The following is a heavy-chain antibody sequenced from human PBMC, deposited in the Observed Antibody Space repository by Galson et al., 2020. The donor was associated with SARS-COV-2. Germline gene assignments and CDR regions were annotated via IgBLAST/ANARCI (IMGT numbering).Heavy chain of an antibody. Sequence: GESLKISCAASGFTFSGYAMNWVRQAPGKGLEWVSSISDSSSNIFYADSVQGRFTISRDNAKNSLYLQMNSLRAEDTAVYYCARASGGSTWYGGGDYWGQGTLVTVSS. CDR1: GFTFSGYA. D-gene: IGHD6-13*01. J-gene: IGHJ4*02. CDR3: ARASGGSTWYGGGDY. CDR2: ISDSSSNI. V-gene: IGHV3-21*01.